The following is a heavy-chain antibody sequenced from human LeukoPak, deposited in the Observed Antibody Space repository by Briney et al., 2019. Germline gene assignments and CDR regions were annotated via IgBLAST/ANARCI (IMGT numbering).Heavy chain of an antibody. CDR1: GGSISSYY. CDR3: ARVYDSSGYHDAFDI. V-gene: IGHV4-59*01. CDR2: IYYSGST. D-gene: IGHD3-22*01. J-gene: IGHJ3*02. Sequence: PSETLSLTCTVSGGSISSYYWSWIRQPPGKGLEWIGYIYYSGSTNYNPSLKSRVTISVDTSKNQFSLELSSVTAADTAVYYCARVYDSSGYHDAFDIWGQGTMVTVSS.